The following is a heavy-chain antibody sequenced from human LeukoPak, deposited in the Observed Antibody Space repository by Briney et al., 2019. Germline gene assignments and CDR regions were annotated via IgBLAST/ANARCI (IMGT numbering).Heavy chain of an antibody. D-gene: IGHD1-14*01. CDR1: GGSISSSRYY. CDR2: IYYSGST. J-gene: IGHJ3*01. CDR3: ARDRRREGVHAFDV. V-gene: IGHV4-39*07. Sequence: SEALSLTCTVSGGSISSSRYYWGWIRQPPGKGLEWIGSIYYSGSTYYNPSLKSRVTISVDTSKNQFSLKLTSVTAADAAVYYCARDRRREGVHAFDVWGRGTMVTVSS.